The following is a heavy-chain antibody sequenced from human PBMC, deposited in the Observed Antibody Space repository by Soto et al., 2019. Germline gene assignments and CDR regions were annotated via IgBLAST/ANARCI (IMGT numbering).Heavy chain of an antibody. J-gene: IGHJ4*01. CDR3: ARTTYSDY. CDR2: IKHYGSEK. CDR1: GFTFNSYW. V-gene: IGHV3-7*01. Sequence: GSLRRACVASGFTFNSYWMSWVRHAPGKGLEWVANIKHYGSEKYYVDSVKGRFTISRDNAKNSLYLQMNSLRAEDTAVYYCARTTYSDYWGQGTLVTVSS.